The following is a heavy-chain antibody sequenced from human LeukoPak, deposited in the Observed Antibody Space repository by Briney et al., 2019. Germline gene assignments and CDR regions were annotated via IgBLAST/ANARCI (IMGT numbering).Heavy chain of an antibody. D-gene: IGHD6-25*01. V-gene: IGHV1-69*06. CDR1: GGTFSSYA. CDR3: AKDRIAPAGTVVYFDS. Sequence: GASVKVSCKASGGTFSSYAITWVRQAPGQGIEWMGGLIPIFGTPNYAQKFQGRVTITADKSTSTAYMELSSLRSEDTAVYYCAKDRIAPAGTVVYFDSWGQGTLVPASS. CDR2: LIPIFGTP. J-gene: IGHJ4*02.